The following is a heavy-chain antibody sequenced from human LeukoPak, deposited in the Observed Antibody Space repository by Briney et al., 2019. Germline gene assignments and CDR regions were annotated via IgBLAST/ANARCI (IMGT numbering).Heavy chain of an antibody. CDR2: ISYDGSNK. CDR1: GLTFSSYG. D-gene: IGHD5-12*01. CDR3: AKDGSGYDLYYYYYMDV. J-gene: IGHJ6*03. Sequence: PGGSLRLSCAASGLTFSSYGMHWVRQAPGKGLEWVAVISYDGSNKYYADSVKGRFTISRDNSKNTLYLQMNSLRAEDTAVYYCAKDGSGYDLYYYYYMDVWGKGTTVTVSS. V-gene: IGHV3-30*18.